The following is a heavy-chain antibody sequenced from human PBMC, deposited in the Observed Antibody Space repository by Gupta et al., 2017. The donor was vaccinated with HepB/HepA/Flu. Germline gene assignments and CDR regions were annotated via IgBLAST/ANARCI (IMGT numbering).Heavy chain of an antibody. CDR3: AREGGTYVGYFDY. Sequence: QVQLLGSGGGLVMPGGSLRLSGAASGFIFSDHFMRWIRQAPGKGLEWISYMSYSGKTIHYADSVKGRFTISRDNGKNSLYLQMNSLRAEDTAVYYCAREGGTYVGYFDYWGQGTLVTVSS. D-gene: IGHD4-23*01. J-gene: IGHJ4*02. CDR2: MSYSGKTI. CDR1: GFIFSDHF. V-gene: IGHV3-11*01.